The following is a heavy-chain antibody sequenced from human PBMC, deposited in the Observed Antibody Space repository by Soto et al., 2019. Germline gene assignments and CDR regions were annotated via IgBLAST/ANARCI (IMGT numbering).Heavy chain of an antibody. D-gene: IGHD3-3*01. CDR2: IYHSGST. Sequence: SETLSLTCAVSGGSISSGGYSWSWIRQPPGKGLEWIGYIYHSGSTYYNPSLKSRVTISVDRSKNQLSLKLSSVTAADTAVYYCASFYYDFWSGYFATGEYGMDVWGQGTTVTVSS. J-gene: IGHJ6*02. CDR1: GGSISSGGYS. V-gene: IGHV4-30-2*01. CDR3: ASFYYDFWSGYFATGEYGMDV.